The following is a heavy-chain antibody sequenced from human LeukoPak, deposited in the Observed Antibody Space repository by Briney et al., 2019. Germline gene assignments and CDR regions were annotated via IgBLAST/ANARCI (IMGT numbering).Heavy chain of an antibody. CDR1: GGSISSSSYY. J-gene: IGHJ5*02. CDR2: IYYSGST. D-gene: IGHD3-10*01. Sequence: SETLSLTCTVSGGSISSSSYYWGWIRQPPGKGLEWIGSIYYSGSTYYNPSLKSRVTISVDTSKNQFSLKLSSVTAADTAVYYCASRAGTMVRGVIIAGWFDPWGQRTLVTVSS. CDR3: ASRAGTMVRGVIIAGWFDP. V-gene: IGHV4-39*01.